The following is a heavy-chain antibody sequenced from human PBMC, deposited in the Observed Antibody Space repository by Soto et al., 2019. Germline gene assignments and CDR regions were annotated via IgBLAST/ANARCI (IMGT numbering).Heavy chain of an antibody. Sequence: QVQLVESGGGVVQPGRSLRLSCAASGFTFSIYGMHWVRQAPGKGLEWVALISYDGSNKYYADSVKGRFTISRDNSKNTMLLQMNSLRAEDTAVYYCAEGMKDCTGGSCYSELDYWGQGALLTVSS. V-gene: IGHV3-30*03. CDR3: AEGMKDCTGGSCYSELDY. J-gene: IGHJ4*02. CDR1: GFTFSIYG. D-gene: IGHD2-15*01. CDR2: ISYDGSNK.